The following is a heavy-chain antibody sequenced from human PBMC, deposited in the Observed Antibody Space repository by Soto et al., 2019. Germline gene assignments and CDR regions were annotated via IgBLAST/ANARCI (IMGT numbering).Heavy chain of an antibody. D-gene: IGHD6-6*01. CDR2: IYNGGGT. V-gene: IGHV3-53*02. Sequence: EVQLVETGGCLIQPGGSLRLSCAASGFTVSGNYMSWVRQAPGKGLEWVSVIYNGGGTYYADSVKGRFTISRDNSKNTLYLQMNSLRAEDTAVYYCASTRSSSYDYWGQGTLVTVSS. CDR3: ASTRSSSYDY. J-gene: IGHJ4*02. CDR1: GFTVSGNY.